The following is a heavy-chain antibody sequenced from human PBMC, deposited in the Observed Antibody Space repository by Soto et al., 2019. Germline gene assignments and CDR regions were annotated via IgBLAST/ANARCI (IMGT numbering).Heavy chain of an antibody. CDR3: AKKSFTIFGVVITDYYYYGMDA. CDR2: ISYDGSNK. CDR1: GVTFSSYG. V-gene: IGHV3-30*18. J-gene: IGHJ6*02. D-gene: IGHD3-3*01. Sequence: GGSLRLSCAASGVTFSSYGMHWVRQAPGKGLEWVAVISYDGSNKYYADSVKGRFTISRDNSKNTLYLQMNSLRAEDTAVYYCAKKSFTIFGVVITDYYYYGMDAWGQGTTVTVSS.